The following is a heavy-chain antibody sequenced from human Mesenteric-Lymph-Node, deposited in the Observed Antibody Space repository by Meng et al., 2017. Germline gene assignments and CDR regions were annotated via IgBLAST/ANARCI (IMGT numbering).Heavy chain of an antibody. J-gene: IGHJ4*02. CDR3: AYSGSYYPDY. CDR1: GGSFSGSY. Sequence: QVQLQESGPGLVKPSETLSLTCAVYGGSFSGSYWSWIRQPPGKGLEWIGEINHSGSTNYNPSLKNRVTISVDTSKNQFSLKLSSVTAADTAVYYCAYSGSYYPDYWGQGTLVTVSS. D-gene: IGHD1-26*01. V-gene: IGHV4-34*01. CDR2: INHSGST.